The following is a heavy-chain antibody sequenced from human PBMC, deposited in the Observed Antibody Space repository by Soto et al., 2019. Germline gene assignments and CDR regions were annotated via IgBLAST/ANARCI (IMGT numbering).Heavy chain of an antibody. Sequence: QVQLVQSGAEVKKPGASVKVSCKASGYTFTGYYMHWVRQAPGQGLEWMGWMNPNSGGTNYAQKFQGWVTMTRDTSISTAYMELSRLRSDDTAVYYCARDVLGDCSGGSCLNWFDPWGQGTLVTVSS. CDR2: MNPNSGGT. V-gene: IGHV1-2*04. CDR3: ARDVLGDCSGGSCLNWFDP. D-gene: IGHD2-15*01. CDR1: GYTFTGYY. J-gene: IGHJ5*02.